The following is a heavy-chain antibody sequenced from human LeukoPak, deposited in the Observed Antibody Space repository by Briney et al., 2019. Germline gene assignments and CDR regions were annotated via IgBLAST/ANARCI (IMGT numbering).Heavy chain of an antibody. CDR1: GFTFSSYA. J-gene: IGHJ3*02. D-gene: IGHD1-7*01. CDR2: ISGSGAST. V-gene: IGHV3-23*01. Sequence: PGGSLRLSCAASGFTFSSYAMSWVRQAPGKGLEWVSAISGSGASTNYADSVKGRFTISRDNSRNTLCLQMNSLKAEDTAVYYCAKGGYNWNYGNIWGQGTMVTVSS. CDR3: AKGGYNWNYGNI.